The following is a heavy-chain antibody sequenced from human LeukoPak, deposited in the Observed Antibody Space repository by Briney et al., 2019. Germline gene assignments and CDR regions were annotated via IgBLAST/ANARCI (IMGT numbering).Heavy chain of an antibody. J-gene: IGHJ4*02. CDR1: GGSISSGGYY. D-gene: IGHD2-8*01. V-gene: IGHV4-61*08. CDR3: ARSYHYTNGRFDY. Sequence: SQTLSLTCTVSGGSISSGGYYWSWIRQPPGKGLEWIGYIYYSGSTNYNPSLKSRVTISVDTSKNQFSLKLSSVTAADTAVYYCARSYHYTNGRFDYWGQGTLVTVSS. CDR2: IYYSGST.